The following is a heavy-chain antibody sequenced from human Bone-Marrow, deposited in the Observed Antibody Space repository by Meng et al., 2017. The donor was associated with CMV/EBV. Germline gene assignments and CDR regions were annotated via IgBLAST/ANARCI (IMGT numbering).Heavy chain of an antibody. D-gene: IGHD2-2*01. V-gene: IGHV3-20*04. J-gene: IGHJ6*02. Sequence: GGSLRLSCAASGFTFDDYGMSWVRQAPGKGLEWVSGINWNGGSTGYADSVKGRFTISRDNAKNSLYLQMNSLRAEDTALYYCAKDIGYCSSTSCPYYGMDVWGQGTTVTVSS. CDR1: GFTFDDYG. CDR3: AKDIGYCSSTSCPYYGMDV. CDR2: INWNGGST.